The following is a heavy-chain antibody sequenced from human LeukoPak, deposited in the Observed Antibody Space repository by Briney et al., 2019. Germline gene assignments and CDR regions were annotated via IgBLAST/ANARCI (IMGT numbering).Heavy chain of an antibody. CDR3: ARGRRDYDFWSGYYTGVNWFDP. Sequence: PSETLSLTCTVSGGSISSSSYYWGWIRQPPGKGLEWIGSIYYSGSTYYNPSLKSRVTISVDTSKNQFSLKLSSVTAADTAVYYCARGRRDYDFWSGYYTGVNWFDPWGQGTLVTVSS. CDR1: GGSISSSSYY. D-gene: IGHD3-3*01. J-gene: IGHJ5*02. V-gene: IGHV4-39*07. CDR2: IYYSGST.